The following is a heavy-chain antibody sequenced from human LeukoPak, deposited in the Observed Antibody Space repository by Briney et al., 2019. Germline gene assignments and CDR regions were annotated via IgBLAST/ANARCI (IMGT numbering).Heavy chain of an antibody. D-gene: IGHD2-15*01. CDR3: ARDVCSGGTCYLDY. CDR2: ISDRGST. Sequence: SETLSLTCSVSGDSMSNYYWTWIRQPPGRALESIGYISDRGSTYYSPSLKSRATISADTSKNQISLKLTSVTAADTAVYYCARDVCSGGTCYLDYWGRGTLVSVSS. CDR1: GDSMSNYY. J-gene: IGHJ4*02. V-gene: IGHV4-59*01.